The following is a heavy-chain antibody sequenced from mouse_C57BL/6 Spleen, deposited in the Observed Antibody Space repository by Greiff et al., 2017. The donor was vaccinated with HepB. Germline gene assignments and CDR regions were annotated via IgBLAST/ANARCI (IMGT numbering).Heavy chain of an antibody. CDR1: GYSFTDYN. Sequence: EVQLQESGPELVKPGASVKISCKASGYSFTDYNMNWVKQSNGKSLEWIGVINPNYGTTSYNQKFKGKATLTVDQSSSTAYMQLNSLTSEDSAVYYCARLGDSSGYVGTWFAYWGQGTLVTVSA. CDR2: INPNYGTT. CDR3: ARLGDSSGYVGTWFAY. V-gene: IGHV1-39*01. D-gene: IGHD3-2*02. J-gene: IGHJ3*01.